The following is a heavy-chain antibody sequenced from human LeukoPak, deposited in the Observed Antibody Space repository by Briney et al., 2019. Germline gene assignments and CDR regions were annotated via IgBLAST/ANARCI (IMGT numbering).Heavy chain of an antibody. Sequence: PSETLSLTCTVSGGSISSYYWSWIRQPPGKGREWLGYIYYSGSTNYSPSLKSRVTISVDTSKNQFSLKLSSVTAADTAVYYCARRVGYGSGSYYNFPYDYWGQGTLVTVSS. J-gene: IGHJ4*02. D-gene: IGHD3-10*01. V-gene: IGHV4-59*08. CDR3: ARRVGYGSGSYYNFPYDY. CDR1: GGSISSYY. CDR2: IYYSGST.